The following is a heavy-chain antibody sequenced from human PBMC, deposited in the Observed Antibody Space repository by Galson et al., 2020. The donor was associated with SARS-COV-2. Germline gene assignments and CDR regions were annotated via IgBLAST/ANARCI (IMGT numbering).Heavy chain of an antibody. Sequence: ETSETLSLTCTVSGGSISSYYWSWIRQPPGKGLEWIGYIYYSGSTNYNPSLKSRVTISVDTSKNQFSLKLSSVTAADTAVYYCARLLSGSYYYYYGMDVWGQGTTVTVSS. J-gene: IGHJ6*02. CDR2: IYYSGST. D-gene: IGHD1-26*01. V-gene: IGHV4-59*08. CDR3: ARLLSGSYYYYYGMDV. CDR1: GGSISSYY.